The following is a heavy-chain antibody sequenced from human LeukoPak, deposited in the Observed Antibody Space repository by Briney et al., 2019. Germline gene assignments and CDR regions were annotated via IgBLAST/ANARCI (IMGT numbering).Heavy chain of an antibody. J-gene: IGHJ3*02. V-gene: IGHV4-59*01. D-gene: IGHD3-22*01. CDR1: GASISSSY. Sequence: PSGTLSLTCTVSGASISSSYWSWIRQPPGKRLEWIGFIYYSGSTNSNPSLKSRVTISADTSMNQFSLKLSSVTAADTAVYYCVRGNYDNRGYSNAFDIWGQGAMVTVSS. CDR2: IYYSGST. CDR3: VRGNYDNRGYSNAFDI.